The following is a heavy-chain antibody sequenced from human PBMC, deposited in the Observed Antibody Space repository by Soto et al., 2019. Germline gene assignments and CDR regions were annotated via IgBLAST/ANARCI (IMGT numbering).Heavy chain of an antibody. J-gene: IGHJ4*02. D-gene: IGHD6-19*01. Sequence: EVQLVQSGAEVKKPGESLQISCKGSGYSFTSYWIGWVRQMPGKGLEWMGIIYPGDSDTRYSPSFQGQVTISADKSISTAYLQWSSLKASDTAMYYCARQSEVSSGWYGNNDYWGQGTLVTVSS. V-gene: IGHV5-51*01. CDR3: ARQSEVSSGWYGNNDY. CDR2: IYPGDSDT. CDR1: GYSFTSYW.